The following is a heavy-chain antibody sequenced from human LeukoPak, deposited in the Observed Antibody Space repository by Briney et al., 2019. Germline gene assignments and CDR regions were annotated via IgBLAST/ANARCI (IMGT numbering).Heavy chain of an antibody. CDR1: GFTFSDYY. J-gene: IGHJ4*02. CDR3: ARDRLGDYDHSGYYDK. Sequence: GGSLRLSCAASGFTFSDYYMSWLRQAPGKGLEWVAYICDSGRTVYYADSVKGRFTISRDNAKNSVYLQMNNLRDEDTAVYYCARDRLGDYDHSGYYDKWGQGTLVTVSS. D-gene: IGHD3-22*01. V-gene: IGHV3-11*01. CDR2: ICDSGRTV.